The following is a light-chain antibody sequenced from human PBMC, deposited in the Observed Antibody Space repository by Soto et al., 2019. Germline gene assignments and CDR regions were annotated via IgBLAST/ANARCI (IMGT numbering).Light chain of an antibody. CDR3: QSYDDSLSVHYV. J-gene: IGLJ1*01. CDR1: SSNIGSTYD. CDR2: GNT. V-gene: IGLV1-40*01. Sequence: QSVLMQPPSVSGAPGQRVTISCTGSSSNIGSTYDVQWYQQLPGTAPKLLIHGNTDRPSGVPDRFSGSKSGTSASLAITVLQADDEADYYCQSYDDSLSVHYVFGTGTKVTVL.